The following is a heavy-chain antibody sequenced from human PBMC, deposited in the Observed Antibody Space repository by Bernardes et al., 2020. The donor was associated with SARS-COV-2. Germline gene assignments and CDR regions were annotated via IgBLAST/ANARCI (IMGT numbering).Heavy chain of an antibody. CDR2: INWDGSSI. D-gene: IGHD1-26*01. CDR1: GFTFSSYW. CDR3: ARGSGNYWFDY. Sequence: GGSLRLSCAASGFTFSSYWMHWVRQAPGKGLVWVSRINWDGSSISYADSVKGRFTISRDNAKSTLYLQMKSLTAEDTAVYYCARGSGNYWFDYWGQGTLITVSS. J-gene: IGHJ4*02. V-gene: IGHV3-74*01.